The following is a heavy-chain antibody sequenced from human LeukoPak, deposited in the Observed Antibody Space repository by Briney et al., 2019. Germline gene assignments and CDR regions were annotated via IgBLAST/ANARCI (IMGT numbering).Heavy chain of an antibody. CDR1: GGSISSYY. Sequence: SETLSLTCTVSGGSISSYYWSWIRQPPGKGLEWIGYIYYSGSTNYNPSLKSRVTISVDTSKSQFSLKLSSVTAADTAVYYCARDYYDSSGPYYYYYMDVWGKGTTVTVSS. V-gene: IGHV4-59*01. CDR3: ARDYYDSSGPYYYYYMDV. J-gene: IGHJ6*03. CDR2: IYYSGST. D-gene: IGHD3-22*01.